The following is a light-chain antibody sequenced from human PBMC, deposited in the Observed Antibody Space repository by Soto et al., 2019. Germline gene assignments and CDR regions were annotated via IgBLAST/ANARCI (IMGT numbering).Light chain of an antibody. CDR3: QQHYSSPHT. Sequence: DIVMTQSPDSLAVSLGERATINCKSSQSVLYSSNNKNYLNWYQQKPGQPPKLLIYWASTRESGVPDRFSGSGSGTDFTLTISGLQAEDVAVYYCQQHYSSPHTFGQGTKLEIK. CDR2: WAS. V-gene: IGKV4-1*01. CDR1: QSVLYSSNNKNY. J-gene: IGKJ2*01.